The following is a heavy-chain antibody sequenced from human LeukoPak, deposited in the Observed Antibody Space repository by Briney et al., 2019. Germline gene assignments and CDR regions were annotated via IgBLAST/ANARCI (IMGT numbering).Heavy chain of an antibody. Sequence: PSETLSLTCVVSGYSIASGYYWGWIRQSPGRGLEWIATIFHSGSIYYNPSLKSRVTLSVDTSKNEFTLKLSSLTAADTAVYYCARMGISYYYDSSTYYPTAFDVWGQGTMVSVSS. D-gene: IGHD3-22*01. CDR2: IFHSGSI. V-gene: IGHV4-38-2*01. CDR3: ARMGISYYYDSSTYYPTAFDV. CDR1: GYSIASGYY. J-gene: IGHJ3*01.